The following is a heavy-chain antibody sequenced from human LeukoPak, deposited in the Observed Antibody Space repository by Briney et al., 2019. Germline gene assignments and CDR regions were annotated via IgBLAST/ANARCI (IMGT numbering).Heavy chain of an antibody. CDR3: ARDEGYTTGFDRDY. CDR1: GGSISSYY. CDR2: IYTSGST. J-gene: IGHJ4*02. D-gene: IGHD1-1*01. V-gene: IGHV4-4*07. Sequence: SETLSLTCTVSGGSISSYYWSWIRQPAGKGLEWIGRIYTSGSTNYNPSLKSRVTMSVDTSKNQFSLRLSSMTAADTAVYYCARDEGYTTGFDRDYWGQGTLVAVSS.